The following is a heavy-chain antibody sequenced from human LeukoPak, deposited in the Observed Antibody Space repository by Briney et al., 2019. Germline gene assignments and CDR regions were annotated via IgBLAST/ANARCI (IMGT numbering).Heavy chain of an antibody. J-gene: IGHJ3*02. V-gene: IGHV3-20*04. D-gene: IGHD3-10*01. CDR3: AKPLEVRGANDAFDI. Sequence: GGSLRLSCAASGFTFDDYGMSWVRQAPGKGLEWVSGINWNGGSTGYADSVKGRFTISRDNSKNTLYLQMNSLRAEDTAVYYCAKPLEVRGANDAFDIWGQGTMVTVSS. CDR2: INWNGGST. CDR1: GFTFDDYG.